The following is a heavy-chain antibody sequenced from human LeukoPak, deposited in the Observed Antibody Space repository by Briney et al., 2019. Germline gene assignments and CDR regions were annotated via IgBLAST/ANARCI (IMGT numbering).Heavy chain of an antibody. D-gene: IGHD3-16*02. V-gene: IGHV4-59*08. Sequence: PSETLSLTCTVSGGSISSYYWSWIRQPPGKGLEWIGYIYYSGSTNYNPSLKSRVTLSVDTSKNQFSLKLSSVTAADTAVYYCARHNPYYDYVWGSYRPNPWFDPWGQGTLVTVSS. J-gene: IGHJ5*02. CDR3: ARHNPYYDYVWGSYRPNPWFDP. CDR1: GGSISSYY. CDR2: IYYSGST.